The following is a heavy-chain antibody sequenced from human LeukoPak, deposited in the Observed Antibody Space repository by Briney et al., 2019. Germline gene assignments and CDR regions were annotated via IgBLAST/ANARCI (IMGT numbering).Heavy chain of an antibody. CDR2: ISSSSSYL. CDR3: ARDMQLMVFSGLDY. D-gene: IGHD6-13*01. CDR1: GFTFSSYS. V-gene: IGHV3-21*01. J-gene: IGHJ4*02. Sequence: WGSLRLSCAASGFTFSSYSMNWVRQAPGKGLEWVSSISSSSSYLYYADSVKGRFNISRDNAKNSLYLQMNSLRAEDTAVYYCARDMQLMVFSGLDYWGQGTLVTVSS.